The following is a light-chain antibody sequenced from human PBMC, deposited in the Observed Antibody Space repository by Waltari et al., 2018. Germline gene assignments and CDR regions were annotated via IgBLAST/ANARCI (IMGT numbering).Light chain of an antibody. CDR2: GNT. CDR3: QSYDSGLSASV. V-gene: IGLV1-40*01. CDR1: SSNFGAGFD. J-gene: IGLJ3*02. Sequence: QSVLTQPPSMSAAPGQNVTIPRTGVSSNFGAGFDLPWYQQHPGTAPRLLIFGNTNRASGVPGRFSGARSGTSASLAIAGLQSEDEAVYYCQSYDSGLSASVFGGGTKLTVL.